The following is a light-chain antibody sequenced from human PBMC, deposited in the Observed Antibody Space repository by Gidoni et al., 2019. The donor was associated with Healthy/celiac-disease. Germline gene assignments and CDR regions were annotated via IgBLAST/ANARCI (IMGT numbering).Light chain of an antibody. CDR3: QQSYSTPYT. J-gene: IGKJ2*01. CDR1: QSISSY. CDR2: AAS. V-gene: IGKV1-39*01. Sequence: DIQMTQSPSSLSASVGDRVTITCRASQSISSYLNWYQQKPGKDPKLLIDAASSLQSGVPSRFSGSGPGTDFTLTISSLQPEDFATYYCQQSYSTPYTFGQGTKLEIK.